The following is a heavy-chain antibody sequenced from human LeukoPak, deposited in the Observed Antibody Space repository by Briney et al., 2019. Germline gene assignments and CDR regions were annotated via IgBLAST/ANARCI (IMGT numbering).Heavy chain of an antibody. V-gene: IGHV4-31*11. CDR3: ASILAYCGGDCPWGDDAFDI. Sequence: PSETLSLTCAVSGGSISSGGYSWSWIRQPPGKGLEWIGYIYYSGSTYYNPSLKSRVTISVDTSKNQFSLKLSSVTAADTAVYYCASILAYCGGDCPWGDDAFDIWGQGTMVTASS. CDR2: IYYSGST. CDR1: GGSISSGGYS. D-gene: IGHD2-21*02. J-gene: IGHJ3*02.